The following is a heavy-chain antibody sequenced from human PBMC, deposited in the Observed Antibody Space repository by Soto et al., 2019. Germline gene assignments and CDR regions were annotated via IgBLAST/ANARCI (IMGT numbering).Heavy chain of an antibody. CDR2: ISYDGSNI. CDR1: GFIFNSYG. D-gene: IGHD5-12*01. V-gene: IGHV3-30*03. Sequence: QVQLVESGGGVVQPGRSLRLSCAASGFIFNSYGMHWIRQAPGKGLEWVAVISYDGSNIFYADSVKGRFTISRDNSNNKLYLQMNSLRGADTAVYYCASGVRGVATIAFGFYLDYWGQGTLVTTSS. CDR3: ASGVRGVATIAFGFYLDY. J-gene: IGHJ4*02.